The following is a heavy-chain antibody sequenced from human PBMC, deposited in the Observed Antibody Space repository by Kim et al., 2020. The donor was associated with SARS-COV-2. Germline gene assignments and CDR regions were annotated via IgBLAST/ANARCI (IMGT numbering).Heavy chain of an antibody. Sequence: NTALKSRVTISLDTSKNQFSLKLSSVTAADTAVYYCATYGVTSGRHYFDYWGQGTPVTVSS. J-gene: IGHJ4*02. V-gene: IGHV4-59*01. CDR3: ATYGVTSGRHYFDY. D-gene: IGHD4-17*01.